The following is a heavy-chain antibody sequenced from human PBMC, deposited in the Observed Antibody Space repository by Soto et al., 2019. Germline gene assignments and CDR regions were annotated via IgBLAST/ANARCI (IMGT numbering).Heavy chain of an antibody. CDR1: GFSLNTAGGG. D-gene: IGHD7-27*01. CDR2: IYWNDDK. Sequence: QITLKESGPTRVKPTQTLTLTCTLSGFSLNTAGGGVVWIRQSPGKALEWLALIYWNDDKRYSPSLNNRLTITKDTSRNQVVLTMTNVAPDDTGTYYCAHRPNWGINGLGAWGQGTTVTVSS. V-gene: IGHV2-5*01. J-gene: IGHJ6*02. CDR3: AHRPNWGINGLGA.